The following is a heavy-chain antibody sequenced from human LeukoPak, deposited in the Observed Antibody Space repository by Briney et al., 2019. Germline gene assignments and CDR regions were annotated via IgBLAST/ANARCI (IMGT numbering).Heavy chain of an antibody. J-gene: IGHJ4*02. Sequence: ASVKVSCKASGGTFSSSAISWVRQAPGQGLEWMGIINPSGGSTSYAQKFQGRVTMTRDTSTTTVYMELSSLRSEDTAVYYCARGGTSLVREFDSWGQGTLVTVSS. V-gene: IGHV1-46*01. CDR3: ARGGTSLVREFDS. CDR1: GGTFSSSA. D-gene: IGHD3-10*01. CDR2: INPSGGST.